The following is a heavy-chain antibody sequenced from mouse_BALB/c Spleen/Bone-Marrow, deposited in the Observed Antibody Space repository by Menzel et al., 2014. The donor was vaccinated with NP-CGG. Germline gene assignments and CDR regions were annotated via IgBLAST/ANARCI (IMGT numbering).Heavy chain of an antibody. CDR1: GFNIKDTY. Sequence: EVKLLESGAELVKPGASVKLSCTASGFNIKDTYMHWVKQRPEQGLGWIGRIDPANGNTKYDPKFQGKATITADTSSNTAYLQLSSLTSEDTAVYYCARLGNYGYWGQGTTLTVSS. D-gene: IGHD2-1*01. CDR2: IDPANGNT. V-gene: IGHV14-3*02. CDR3: ARLGNYGY. J-gene: IGHJ2*01.